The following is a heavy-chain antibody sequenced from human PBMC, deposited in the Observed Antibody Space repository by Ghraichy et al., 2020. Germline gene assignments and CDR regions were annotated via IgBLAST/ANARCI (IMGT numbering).Heavy chain of an antibody. CDR2: ISDSGGAT. J-gene: IGHJ5*02. D-gene: IGHD2-15*01. CDR1: GFTFNSYA. CDR3: AKAWGYCSAATCPSYNWFDP. Sequence: GESLNISCAASGFTFNSYAMSWVRQAPGQGLECVSVISDSGGATSYADSVKGRFTISRDNSKNTLYLQMNSLRADDTAVYYCAKAWGYCSAATCPSYNWFDPWGQGTLVTVSS. V-gene: IGHV3-23*01.